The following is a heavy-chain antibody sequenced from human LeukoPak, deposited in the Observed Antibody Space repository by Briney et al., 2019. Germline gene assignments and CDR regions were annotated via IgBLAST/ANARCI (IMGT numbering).Heavy chain of an antibody. CDR3: ARDLGAGRPFYYYYYMDV. Sequence: TSETLSLTCTVSGGSISSSSYYWGWIRQPPGKGLEWIGSIYYSGSTYYNPSLKSRVTISVDTSKNQFSLKLSSVTAADTAVYYCARDLGAGRPFYYYYYMDVWGKGTTVTVSS. CDR1: GGSISSSSYY. D-gene: IGHD6-6*01. J-gene: IGHJ6*03. CDR2: IYYSGST. V-gene: IGHV4-39*07.